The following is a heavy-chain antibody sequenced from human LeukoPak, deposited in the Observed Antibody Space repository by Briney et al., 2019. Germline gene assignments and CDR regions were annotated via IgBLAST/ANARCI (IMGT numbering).Heavy chain of an antibody. Sequence: GGSLRLSCAASGFTFSSYSMNWVRQAPGKGLEWVSYISSSSSTIYYADSVKGRFTISRDTAKNSLYLQMNSLRDEDTAVYYCARITDYSSSLYSYYYYYGMDVWGQGATVTVSS. CDR2: ISSSSSTI. D-gene: IGHD6-13*01. CDR1: GFTFSSYS. CDR3: ARITDYSSSLYSYYYYYGMDV. V-gene: IGHV3-48*02. J-gene: IGHJ6*02.